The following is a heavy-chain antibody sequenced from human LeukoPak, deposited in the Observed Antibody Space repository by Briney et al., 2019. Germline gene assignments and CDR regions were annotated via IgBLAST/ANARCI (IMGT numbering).Heavy chain of an antibody. CDR3: VRSPLTYSSGWQYNWFDP. D-gene: IGHD6-19*01. V-gene: IGHV2-5*02. CDR2: IYWDDDK. J-gene: IGHJ5*02. Sequence: SGPTLVKPTQTLTLTCTFSGFSLSTSGVSVGWIRQPPGKALEWLALIYWDDDKRYSPSLSSRLTITKDTSKNQVVLTMTNMDPVDTATYYCVRSPLTYSSGWQYNWFDPWGQGTLVTVSS. CDR1: GFSLSTSGVS.